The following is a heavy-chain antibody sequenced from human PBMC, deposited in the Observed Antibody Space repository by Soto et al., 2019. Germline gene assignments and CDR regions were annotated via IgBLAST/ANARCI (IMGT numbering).Heavy chain of an antibody. CDR2: IYYSGET. J-gene: IGHJ6*02. CDR3: ARDQGGEFLKGSGMDV. CDR1: GDPISRYY. Sequence: QVQLQESGPGLVKPSETLSLTCTVSGDPISRYYWSWIRLSPGKGLEWIGYIYYSGETNYNPSVKSRVTISVDRTKNQFSMKLSSVTAADTAVYYCARDQGGEFLKGSGMDVWGQGTTVTVSS. V-gene: IGHV4-59*01. D-gene: IGHD3-10*01.